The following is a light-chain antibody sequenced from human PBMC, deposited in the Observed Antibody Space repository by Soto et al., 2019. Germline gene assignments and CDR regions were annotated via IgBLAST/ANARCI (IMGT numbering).Light chain of an antibody. CDR1: QSVSSN. J-gene: IGKJ1*01. Sequence: EIVMTQSPATLSVSPWERATLSCSASQSVSSNLAWYQQKPGQAPRLLIYGASTRATGIPARFSGSGSGTEFTLTISSLQSEDFAVYYCQQYNNWPEAFGQGTKVDI. CDR3: QQYNNWPEA. V-gene: IGKV3-15*01. CDR2: GAS.